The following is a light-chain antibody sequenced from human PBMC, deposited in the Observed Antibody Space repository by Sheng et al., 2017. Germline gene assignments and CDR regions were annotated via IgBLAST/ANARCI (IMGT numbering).Light chain of an antibody. Sequence: QSALTQPASVSGSPGQSITISCTGTSSDVGEYNRVSWYQQPPGTVPQTLDFMTSVVGPQGSLIAFSGSKSGNTASLTISGLQAEDEADYYCSSYTSSISWVFGGGTKLTVL. V-gene: IGLV2-18*02. CDR2: TSV. CDR3: SSYTSSISWV. CDR1: SSDVGEYNR. J-gene: IGLJ3*02.